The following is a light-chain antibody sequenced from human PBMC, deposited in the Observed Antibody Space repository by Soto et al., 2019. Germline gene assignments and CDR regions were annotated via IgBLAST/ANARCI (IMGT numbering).Light chain of an antibody. CDR1: QSVNSN. Sequence: EIVMTQSPATLSVSPGERATLSCRASQSVNSNLAWYQHKPGQAPRLLIYGASTRATGIPARFSGSGSGTEFTLTISSLQSEDFAFYYCQQYNKWPLTFGGGTKVEIK. CDR3: QQYNKWPLT. V-gene: IGKV3-15*01. J-gene: IGKJ4*01. CDR2: GAS.